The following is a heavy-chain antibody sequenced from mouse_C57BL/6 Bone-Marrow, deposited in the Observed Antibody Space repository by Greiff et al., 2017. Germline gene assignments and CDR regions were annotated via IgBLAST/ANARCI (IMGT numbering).Heavy chain of an antibody. CDR1: GYTFTDYN. D-gene: IGHD2-3*01. J-gene: IGHJ2*01. CDR2: INPNNGGT. CDR3: ARENDGYYLYYFDY. V-gene: IGHV1-22*01. Sequence: EVQRVESGPELVKPGASVKMSCKASGYTFTDYNMHWVKQSHGKSLEWIGYINPNNGGTSYNQKFKGKATLTVNKSSSTAYMELRSLTSEDSAVYYCARENDGYYLYYFDYWGQGTTLTVSS.